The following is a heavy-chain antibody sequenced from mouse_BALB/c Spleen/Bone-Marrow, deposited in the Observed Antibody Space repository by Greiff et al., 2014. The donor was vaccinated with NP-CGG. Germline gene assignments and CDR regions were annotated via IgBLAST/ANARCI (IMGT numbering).Heavy chain of an antibody. CDR3: ARDTMDY. V-gene: IGHV1S56*01. CDR1: GYTFTSYY. J-gene: IGHJ4*01. CDR2: IYPGNVNT. Sequence: VQRVESGPELVKPGASVRISCKASGYTFTSYYIHWVKQRPGQGLGWIGWIYPGNVNTKYNEKFKGKATLTADKSSSTAYMQLSSLTSEDSAVYFCARDTMDYWGQGTSVTVSS.